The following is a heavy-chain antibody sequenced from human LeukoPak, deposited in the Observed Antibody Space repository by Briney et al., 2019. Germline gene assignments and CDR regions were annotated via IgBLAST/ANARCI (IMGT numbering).Heavy chain of an antibody. CDR1: GFTFSSYA. V-gene: IGHV3-23*01. CDR3: AKTSSGIRGGYFDY. CDR2: INDSGGNT. Sequence: GGSLRLSCAASGFTFSSYAMSWVRQAPGKGLEWVSLINDSGGNTYYADSVKGRFTISRDNSKNTLFLQMSSLRAEDTAVYYCAKTSSGIRGGYFDYWGQGTLVTVSS. J-gene: IGHJ4*02. D-gene: IGHD3-10*01.